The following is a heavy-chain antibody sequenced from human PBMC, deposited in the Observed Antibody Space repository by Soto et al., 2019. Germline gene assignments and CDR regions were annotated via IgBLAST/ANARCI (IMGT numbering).Heavy chain of an antibody. CDR2: ISYDGSKK. V-gene: IGHV3-30-3*01. D-gene: IGHD2-21*02. Sequence: QVQLVESGGGVVQPGRSLRLSCAASGFTFSNYAMHWVRQAPGKGLEWVADISYDGSKKYYADSVKDRFTISRDNSKNTLYLQMNSLRAEDTAVYYCAKVRHTVVVTAYFDYLGQGTLVTVSS. J-gene: IGHJ4*02. CDR3: AKVRHTVVVTAYFDY. CDR1: GFTFSNYA.